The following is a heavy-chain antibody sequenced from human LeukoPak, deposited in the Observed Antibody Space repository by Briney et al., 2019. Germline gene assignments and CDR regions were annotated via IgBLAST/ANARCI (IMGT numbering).Heavy chain of an antibody. J-gene: IGHJ6*03. V-gene: IGHV1-69*13. CDR2: SIPIFCTA. CDR3: TRDIRASGGYYYMDV. Sequence: SVKVSCKCSGCTFSSYASSWVRQAPGQPLGWMGGSIPIFCTANYAHNFQGRITITPDESTNTAYMSLISLRSEDTAGYYFTRDIRASGGYYYMDVWAKRTRV. D-gene: IGHD3-16*01. CDR1: GCTFSSYA.